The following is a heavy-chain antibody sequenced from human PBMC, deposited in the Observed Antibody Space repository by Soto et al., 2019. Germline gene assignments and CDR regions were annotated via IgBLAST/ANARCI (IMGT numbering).Heavy chain of an antibody. CDR1: GFTFSSYA. Sequence: EVQLLESGGGLVQPGGSLRLSCAASGFTFSSYAMSWVRQAPGKGLEWVSAISGSGGSTYYADSVKGRFTISRDNYKNPLYLQINSLSAQDTAVYYFAKDRGILGATIDYWVQGTLVTVSS. D-gene: IGHD1-26*01. J-gene: IGHJ4*02. CDR3: AKDRGILGATIDY. V-gene: IGHV3-23*01. CDR2: ISGSGGST.